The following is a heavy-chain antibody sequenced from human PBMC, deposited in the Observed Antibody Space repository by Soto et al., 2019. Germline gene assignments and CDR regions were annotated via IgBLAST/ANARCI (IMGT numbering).Heavy chain of an antibody. D-gene: IGHD3-10*01. V-gene: IGHV1-24*01. Sequence: QVQLVQSGAEVKKPGASVKVSCKVSGYTLTELSMHWVRQAPGKGLEWMGGFDPEDGETIYAQKFQGRVTMTEDTSTDTAYMELSSLRSEDTAVYYCATIMVGGVITSPQNWFDPWGQGPLFTVSS. J-gene: IGHJ5*02. CDR3: ATIMVGGVITSPQNWFDP. CDR1: GYTLTELS. CDR2: FDPEDGET.